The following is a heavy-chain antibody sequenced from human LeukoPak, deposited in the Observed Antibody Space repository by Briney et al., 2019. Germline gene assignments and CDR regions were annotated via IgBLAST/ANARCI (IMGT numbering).Heavy chain of an antibody. CDR1: GYTFTSYA. V-gene: IGHV1-3*01. CDR3: ARGDRDGDYDY. Sequence: ASVKVSCKASGYTFTSYAMHWVRQAPGQRLEWMGWINAGNGNTKYSQKFQGWVTMTRDTSISTAYMELSRLRSDDTAVYYCARGDRDGDYDYWGQGTLVTVSS. J-gene: IGHJ4*02. CDR2: INAGNGNT. D-gene: IGHD4-17*01.